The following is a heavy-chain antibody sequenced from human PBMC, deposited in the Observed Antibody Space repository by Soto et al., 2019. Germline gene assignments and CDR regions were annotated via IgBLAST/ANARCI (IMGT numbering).Heavy chain of an antibody. CDR2: IDYSGNT. J-gene: IGHJ6*03. CDR1: GGSVSSGSYY. CDR3: ARHVGGYYYYMDV. Sequence: QLQLQESGPGLVKPSETLSLTCTVSGGSVSSGSYYWGWIRQPPGKGLEWIGSIDYSGNTYYNPSPKRRVTISIDTTKNQFSLKLSSVTAADTAMYYCARHVGGYYYYMDVWGKGTTVTVSS. D-gene: IGHD2-15*01. V-gene: IGHV4-39*01.